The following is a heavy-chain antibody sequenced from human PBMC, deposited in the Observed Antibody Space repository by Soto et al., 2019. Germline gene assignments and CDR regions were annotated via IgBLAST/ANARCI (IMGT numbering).Heavy chain of an antibody. V-gene: IGHV3-33*01. CDR2: IWHDGGNK. CDR1: GFTFSSYG. D-gene: IGHD3-16*01. CDR3: ARDGDVNTGFGKDY. J-gene: IGHJ4*02. Sequence: QVQLVESGGGVVQPGRSLRLSCAASGFTFSSYGMHWVRQAPGKGLEWVAFIWHDGGNKIYAESVKGRFTISTDKSTNTLYLQMTSRSAEDTAMYYCARDGDVNTGFGKDYWGQGTLVTVSS.